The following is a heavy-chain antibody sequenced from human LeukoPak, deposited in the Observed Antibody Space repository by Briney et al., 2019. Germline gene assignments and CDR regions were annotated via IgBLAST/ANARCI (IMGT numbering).Heavy chain of an antibody. CDR1: GGSISSYY. J-gene: IGHJ2*01. D-gene: IGHD1/OR15-1a*01. V-gene: IGHV4-59*12. CDR3: ASSQRTSRRFDL. CDR2: IYYSGST. Sequence: SETLSLTCTVSGGSISSYYWSWIRQPPGKGLEWIGYIYYSGSTNYDPSLKSRVTISVDTSKNQFSLKLSSVTAADTAVYYCASSQRTSRRFDLWGRGTLVTVSS.